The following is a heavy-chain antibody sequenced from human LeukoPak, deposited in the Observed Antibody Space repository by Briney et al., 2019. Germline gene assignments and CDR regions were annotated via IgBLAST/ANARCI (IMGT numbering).Heavy chain of an antibody. D-gene: IGHD6-19*01. CDR3: AKGHSSGWYSVVYMDV. CDR1: GFTFSSYA. J-gene: IGHJ6*03. CDR2: ISGSGGST. Sequence: GGSLRLSCAASGFTFSSYAMSWVRQAPGKGLEWVSAISGSGGSTYYADSVKGRFTISRDNSKNTLYLQMNSLRAEDTAVYYCAKGHSSGWYSVVYMDVWGRGTTVTVSS. V-gene: IGHV3-23*01.